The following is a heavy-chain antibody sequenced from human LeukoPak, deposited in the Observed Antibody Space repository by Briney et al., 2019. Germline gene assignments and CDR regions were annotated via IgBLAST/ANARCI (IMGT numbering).Heavy chain of an antibody. D-gene: IGHD6-19*01. CDR1: GFTFSSYA. J-gene: IGHJ4*02. Sequence: GGSLRLSCAASGFTFSSYAMHWVRQAPGKGLEWVAVISYDGSNKYYADSVKGRFTISRDNSKNTLYLQMNSLRAEDTAVYYCARSQWLETYYFDYWGQGTLVTVSS. V-gene: IGHV3-30-3*01. CDR3: ARSQWLETYYFDY. CDR2: ISYDGSNK.